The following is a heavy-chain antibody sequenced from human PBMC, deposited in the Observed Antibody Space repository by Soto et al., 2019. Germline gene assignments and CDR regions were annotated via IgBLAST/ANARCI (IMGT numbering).Heavy chain of an antibody. CDR3: AHLYDSSGYCAY. D-gene: IGHD3-22*01. Sequence: TGPTLVNATQTVRLTCTFSGFSLSTSGVGVGWIRQPPGKALEWLALIYWDDDKRYSPSLKSRLTITKDTSKNQVVLTMTNMDPVDTATYYCAHLYDSSGYCAYWGQGTLVTVSS. CDR1: GFSLSTSGVG. CDR2: IYWDDDK. V-gene: IGHV2-5*02. J-gene: IGHJ4*02.